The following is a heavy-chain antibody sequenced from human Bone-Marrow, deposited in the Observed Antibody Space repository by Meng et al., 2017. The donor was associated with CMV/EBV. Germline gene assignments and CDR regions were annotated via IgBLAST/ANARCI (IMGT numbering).Heavy chain of an antibody. CDR2: ISSSGSYT. Sequence: GGSLRLSCAASEFTISSFGINWVRQAPGKGLEWVSFISSSGSYTYYGDSVKGRFTISRDNAKNSLYLQMNSLRTEDTAVYYCVRGNTYLHYFDSWGQGTQVTVSS. J-gene: IGHJ4*02. V-gene: IGHV3-21*01. CDR3: VRGNTYLHYFDS. D-gene: IGHD2/OR15-2a*01. CDR1: EFTISSFG.